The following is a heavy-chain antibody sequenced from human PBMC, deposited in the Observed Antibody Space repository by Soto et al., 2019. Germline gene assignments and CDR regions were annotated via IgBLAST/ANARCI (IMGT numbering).Heavy chain of an antibody. V-gene: IGHV3-21*04. CDR3: AKEGRPDRNWFDP. CDR1: GFTFSSNS. Sequence: GGSLRLSCAAYGFTFSSNSMNWVRQAPGRGLEWVSSISSASSYIYYADSVKGRFTISRDNSKNTLYLQMNSLRAEDTAVYYCAKEGRPDRNWFDPWGQGTLVTVSS. CDR2: ISSASSYI. J-gene: IGHJ5*02. D-gene: IGHD6-6*01.